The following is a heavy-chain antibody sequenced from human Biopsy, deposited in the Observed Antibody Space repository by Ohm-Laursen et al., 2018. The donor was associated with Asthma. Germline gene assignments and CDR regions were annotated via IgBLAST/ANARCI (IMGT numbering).Heavy chain of an antibody. CDR2: INSVFGTT. CDR3: ARKAGSCISRTCYSLDF. J-gene: IGHJ4*02. Sequence: SVKVSCRSLGGTFNTYVIGWVRQAPGQGLEWMGGINSVFGTTTYPQKFQDRVTITADDSTSTVYMELSSLRSEDTAVYYCARKAGSCISRTCYSLDFWGQRTLVTVSS. D-gene: IGHD2-2*01. V-gene: IGHV1-69*13. CDR1: GGTFNTYV.